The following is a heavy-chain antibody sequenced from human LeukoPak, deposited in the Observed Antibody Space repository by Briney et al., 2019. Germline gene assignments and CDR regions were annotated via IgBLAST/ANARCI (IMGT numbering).Heavy chain of an antibody. D-gene: IGHD4-17*01. J-gene: IGHJ5*01. Sequence: SETLSLTCTVSGASIGSYFWSWIRQPPGKGLEWIGYIYYGGGTNYNPSFESRITISVDTSRNRISLNLTSVAASDTAIYYCARERGDYDSDNWFDSWGQGTLVTVSS. CDR2: IYYGGGT. CDR1: GASIGSYF. V-gene: IGHV4-59*01. CDR3: ARERGDYDSDNWFDS.